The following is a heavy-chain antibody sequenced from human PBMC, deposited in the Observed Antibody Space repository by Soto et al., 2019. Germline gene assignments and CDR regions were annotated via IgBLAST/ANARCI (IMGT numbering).Heavy chain of an antibody. CDR2: IIPIFGTA. CDR1: GGTFSSYA. V-gene: IGHV1-69*13. CDR3: AREVPLNSGSYLGPFDY. J-gene: IGHJ4*02. D-gene: IGHD1-26*01. Sequence: SVRVSCKASGGTFSSYAISWVRQAPGQGLEWMGGIIPIFGTANYAQKFQGRVTITADESTSTAYMELSSLRSEDTAVYYCAREVPLNSGSYLGPFDYWGQGTLVTVSS.